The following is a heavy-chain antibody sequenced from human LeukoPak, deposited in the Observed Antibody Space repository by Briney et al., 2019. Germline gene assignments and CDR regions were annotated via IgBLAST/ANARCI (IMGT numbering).Heavy chain of an antibody. V-gene: IGHV5-51*01. CDR1: GYSFTSYW. CDR2: IYPGDSDT. CDR3: AASYSSSGSWFDP. Sequence: GESLQISCQGSGYSFTSYWIGWVRQMPGKGLEWMGIIYPGDSDTRYSPSFQGQVTLSADKSISTAYLQWSSLKASDTAMYYCAASYSSSGSWFDPWGQGTLVTVSS. J-gene: IGHJ5*02. D-gene: IGHD6-13*01.